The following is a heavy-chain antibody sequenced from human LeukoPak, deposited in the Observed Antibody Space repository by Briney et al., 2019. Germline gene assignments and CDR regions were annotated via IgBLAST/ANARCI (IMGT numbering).Heavy chain of an antibody. Sequence: SETLSLTCTVSGGSVSSGSYYWSWIRQPPGKGLEWIGYIYYSGSTNYNPSLKSRVTISVDTSKNQFSLKLSSVTAADTAVYYCARGYLHGAFDIRGQGTMVTVSS. CDR2: IYYSGST. J-gene: IGHJ3*02. D-gene: IGHD2-2*02. CDR3: ARGYLHGAFDI. V-gene: IGHV4-61*01. CDR1: GGSVSSGSYY.